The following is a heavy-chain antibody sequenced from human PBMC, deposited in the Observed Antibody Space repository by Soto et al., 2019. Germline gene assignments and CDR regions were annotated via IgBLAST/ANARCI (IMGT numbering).Heavy chain of an antibody. CDR1: RGTFSSYT. CDR2: IIPILGIA. D-gene: IGHD5-12*01. Sequence: QVQLVQSGAEVKKPGSSVKVSCKASRGTFSSYTISWVRQAPGQGLEWMGRIIPILGIANYAQKFQGRVTITADKSTSTAYMELSSLRSEDTAVYYCARDRRDGYNDYWGQGTLVTVSS. J-gene: IGHJ4*02. CDR3: ARDRRDGYNDY. V-gene: IGHV1-69*08.